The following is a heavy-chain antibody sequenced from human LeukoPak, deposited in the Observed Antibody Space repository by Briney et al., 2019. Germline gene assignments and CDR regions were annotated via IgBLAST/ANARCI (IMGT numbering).Heavy chain of an antibody. CDR1: GGSISSSSYY. CDR3: ARHREPPYSSSWYPYYFDY. Sequence: SETLSLTCTVSGGSISSSSYYWGWIRQPPGKGLEWIGSIYYSGSTYYNPSLKSRVTISVDTSKNQFSLKLSSVTAADTAVYYCARHREPPYSSSWYPYYFDYWGQGTLVTVSS. D-gene: IGHD6-13*01. CDR2: IYYSGST. J-gene: IGHJ4*02. V-gene: IGHV4-39*01.